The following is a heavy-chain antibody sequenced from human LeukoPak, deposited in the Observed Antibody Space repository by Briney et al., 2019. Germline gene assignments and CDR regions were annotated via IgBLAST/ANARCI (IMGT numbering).Heavy chain of an antibody. D-gene: IGHD3-22*01. CDR1: GYTFTSYG. J-gene: IGHJ4*02. CDR3: ARAPSFDDSSGYYYGDY. Sequence: ASVKVSCKASGYTFTSYGINWVRQAPGQGLEWMRWISVYNGNTNYVQKLQGRVTMTTDTSTSTAYMELRSLRSDDTAVYYCARAPSFDDSSGYYYGDYWGQGTLVTVSS. CDR2: ISVYNGNT. V-gene: IGHV1-18*01.